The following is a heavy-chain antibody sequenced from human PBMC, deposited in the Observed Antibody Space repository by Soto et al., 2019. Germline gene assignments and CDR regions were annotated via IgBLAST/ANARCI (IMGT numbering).Heavy chain of an antibody. CDR3: AHSLAVQLFDY. CDR2: IYWDDHK. J-gene: IGHJ4*02. CDR1: GFSLSTSAVG. D-gene: IGHD2-15*01. Sequence: QITLKESGPTLVKPTQTLTLTCTFSGFSLSTSAVGVGWIRQSPGKALEWLALIYWDDHKRYSPSLKSRLTITKDTSRIPVVLTMTTMDRVDTATLSFAHSLAVQLFDYWVQGTLITVFS. V-gene: IGHV2-5*02.